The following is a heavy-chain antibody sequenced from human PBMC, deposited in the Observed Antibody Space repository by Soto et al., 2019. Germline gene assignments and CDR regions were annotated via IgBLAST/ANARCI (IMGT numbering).Heavy chain of an antibody. D-gene: IGHD6-19*01. CDR3: ARDYSSGWYGDAFDI. Sequence: ASVKVSCKASGYTFTSYGISWVRQAPGQGLEWMGWISAYNGNTNYVQKLQGRVTMTTDTSTSTAYMELRSLRSDDTAVYYCARDYSSGWYGDAFDIWGQGTMVTVSS. V-gene: IGHV1-18*01. CDR1: GYTFTSYG. J-gene: IGHJ3*02. CDR2: ISAYNGNT.